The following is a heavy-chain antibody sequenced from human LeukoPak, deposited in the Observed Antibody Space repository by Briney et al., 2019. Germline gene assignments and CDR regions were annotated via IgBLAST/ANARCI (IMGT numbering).Heavy chain of an antibody. CDR3: ARHKDYYYSYMDV. J-gene: IGHJ6*03. CDR1: GDSISTSSYY. Sequence: SETLSLTCSVSGDSISTSSYYWGWIRQPAGKGLEWIGTIYYSGSTYYNPSLTSRVTISVDTSKNQFSLKLSSVTAADTAVYYCARHKDYYYSYMDVWGKGTTATISS. CDR2: IYYSGST. V-gene: IGHV4-39*01.